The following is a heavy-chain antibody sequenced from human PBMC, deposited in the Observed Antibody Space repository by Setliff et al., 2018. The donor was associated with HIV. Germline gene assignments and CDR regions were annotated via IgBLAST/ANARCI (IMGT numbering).Heavy chain of an antibody. J-gene: IGHJ3*02. D-gene: IGHD3-22*01. CDR3: ARGGVIVITMIPLLSAFDI. Sequence: ASVKVSCKASGYIFTGYYMHWVRQAPGQGLEWMGIINPSGGSTSYAQKFQGRVTMTRDTSTSTVYMELSSLRSEDTAVYYCARGGVIVITMIPLLSAFDIWGQGTMVTVSS. V-gene: IGHV1-46*01. CDR2: INPSGGST. CDR1: GYIFTGYY.